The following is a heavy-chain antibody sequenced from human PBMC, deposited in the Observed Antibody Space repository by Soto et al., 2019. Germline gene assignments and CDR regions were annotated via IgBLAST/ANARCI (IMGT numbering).Heavy chain of an antibody. V-gene: IGHV3-72*01. CDR2: SRDKAQRSRT. D-gene: IGHD3-22*01. Sequence: CPGYAFSSSDKSIDCVRHPARNFMEWVGRSRDKAQRSRTIYAASVTGRLSTSRDESKSSVYLQMNRLKSEDTAIYYCVRTTYCADSSVYTRVFDYWGQGTLVTVSS. J-gene: IGHJ4*02. CDR3: VRTTYCADSSVYTRVFDY. CDR1: AFSSSDKS.